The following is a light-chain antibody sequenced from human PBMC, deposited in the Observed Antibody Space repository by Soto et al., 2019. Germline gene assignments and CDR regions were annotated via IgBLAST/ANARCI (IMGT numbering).Light chain of an antibody. CDR1: SSNIGAGYD. CDR2: GNS. V-gene: IGLV1-40*01. Sequence: QSVLTQPPSVSGAPGQRVTISCTGRSSNIGAGYDVHWYQQLPGTAPKLLMYGNSNRPSGVPDRFSGSKSGTSASLAITGLQAEDEADYYCQSYDSSLSVNWVFGGGTKLTVL. J-gene: IGLJ3*02. CDR3: QSYDSSLSVNWV.